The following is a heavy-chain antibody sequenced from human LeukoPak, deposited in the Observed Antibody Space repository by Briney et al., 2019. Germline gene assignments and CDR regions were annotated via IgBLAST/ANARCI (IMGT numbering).Heavy chain of an antibody. CDR3: AKAWGYSSSWSPFDY. CDR1: GFTFSSYA. V-gene: IGHV3-23*01. Sequence: PGGSLRLSCAASGFTFSSYAMSWVRQAPGKGLEWVSSISGSGGSTYYADSVKGRFTISRDNSKNTLYLQMNSLRAEDTAVYYCAKAWGYSSSWSPFDYWGQGTLVTVSS. J-gene: IGHJ4*02. D-gene: IGHD6-13*01. CDR2: ISGSGGST.